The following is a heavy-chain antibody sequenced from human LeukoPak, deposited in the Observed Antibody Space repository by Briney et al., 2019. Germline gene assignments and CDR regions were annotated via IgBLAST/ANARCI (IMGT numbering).Heavy chain of an antibody. CDR2: ISADNGNT. CDR1: GYTFTRYV. Sequence: ASVTVSCMACGYTFTRYVLSWVRQAPGQGLAWMGWISADNGNTNYAHRLQGRLTMTTDTSTSTAYMQLRSLRSDDTAIYYCARDNGIAVAADYWGQGTLVTVSS. CDR3: ARDNGIAVAADY. V-gene: IGHV1-18*04. D-gene: IGHD6-19*01. J-gene: IGHJ4*02.